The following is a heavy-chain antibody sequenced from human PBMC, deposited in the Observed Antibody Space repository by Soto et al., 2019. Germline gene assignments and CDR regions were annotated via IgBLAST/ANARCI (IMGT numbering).Heavy chain of an antibody. CDR1: GFTFSSYA. V-gene: IGHV3-30-3*01. CDR2: ISYDGSNK. D-gene: IGHD1-1*01. Sequence: PGGSLRLSCAASGFTFSSYAMHWVRQAPGKGLEWVAVISYDGSNKYYADSVKGRFTISRDNSKNTLYLQMNSLRAEDTAVYYCARPLERGRGSQVWVYYYYGMDVWGQGTTVTVSS. J-gene: IGHJ6*02. CDR3: ARPLERGRGSQVWVYYYYGMDV.